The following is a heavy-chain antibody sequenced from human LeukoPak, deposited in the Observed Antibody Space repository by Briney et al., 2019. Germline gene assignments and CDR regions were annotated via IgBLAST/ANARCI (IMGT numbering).Heavy chain of an antibody. D-gene: IGHD3-22*01. CDR2: IYYSGST. CDR3: ARGGYYYDSSGYYSAFDI. V-gene: IGHV4-31*03. J-gene: IGHJ3*02. Sequence: SQTLSLTCTVSGGSISSGGYYWSWIRQHPGKGLEWIGYIYYSGSTYYNPSLKSRVTISVDTSKNQFSLKLSSVTAADTAVYYCARGGYYYDSSGYYSAFDIWGQGTTVTVSS. CDR1: GGSISSGGYY.